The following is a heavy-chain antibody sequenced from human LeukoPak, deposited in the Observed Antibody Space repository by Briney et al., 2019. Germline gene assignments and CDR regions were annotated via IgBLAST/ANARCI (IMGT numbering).Heavy chain of an antibody. CDR1: GYTFTSYY. CDR2: IIPIFGTA. D-gene: IGHD5-18*01. CDR3: ARRRGYSYGFDY. J-gene: IGHJ4*02. Sequence: SVKVSCKASGYTFTSYYMHWVRQAPGQGLEWMGGIIPIFGTANYAQKFQGRVTITADKSTSTAYMELSSLRSEDTAVYYCARRRGYSYGFDYWGQGTLVTVSS. V-gene: IGHV1-69*06.